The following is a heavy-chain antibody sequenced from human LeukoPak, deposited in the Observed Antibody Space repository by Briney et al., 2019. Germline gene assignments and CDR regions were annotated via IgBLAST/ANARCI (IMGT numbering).Heavy chain of an antibody. CDR2: ISYDGSNK. CDR1: GFTFSSYA. D-gene: IGHD2-15*01. V-gene: IGHV3-30*04. CDR3: VRDLSVVAANFDY. Sequence: GRSLRLSCAASGFTFSSYAMHWVRQAPGKGLEWVAVISYDGSNKYYADSVKGRFTISRDNSKNTLYLQMNSLRAEDTAVYYCVRDLSVVAANFDYWGQGTLVTVSS. J-gene: IGHJ4*02.